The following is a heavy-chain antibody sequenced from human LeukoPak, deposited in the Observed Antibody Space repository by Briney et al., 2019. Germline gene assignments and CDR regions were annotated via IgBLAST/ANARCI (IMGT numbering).Heavy chain of an antibody. J-gene: IGHJ4*02. CDR2: IHNSGSPI. D-gene: IGHD3-22*01. CDR3: AREVHTMIGSVDY. CDR1: GFTFSGYE. V-gene: IGHV3-48*03. Sequence: GGSLRLSCAASGFTFSGYEMNWVRQAPGKGLEWVSYIHNSGSPIYYADSVKGRFTISRDNAKNSLYLQMNSLRAEDTAVYYCAREVHTMIGSVDYWGQGTLVTVSS.